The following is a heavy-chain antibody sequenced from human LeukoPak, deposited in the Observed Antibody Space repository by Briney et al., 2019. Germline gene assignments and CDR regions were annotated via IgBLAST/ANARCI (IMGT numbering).Heavy chain of an antibody. J-gene: IGHJ6*02. CDR2: ISYDGSNK. Sequence: GGSLRLSCAASGFTFNDYGMHWVRQAPGKGLEWVAVISYDGSNKYYADSVKGRFTISRDNSKNTLYLQMNSLRAEDTAVYYCARASQDRFGYYYYGMDVWGQGTTVTVSS. V-gene: IGHV3-30*03. CDR3: ARASQDRFGYYYYGMDV. CDR1: GFTFNDYG. D-gene: IGHD3-10*01.